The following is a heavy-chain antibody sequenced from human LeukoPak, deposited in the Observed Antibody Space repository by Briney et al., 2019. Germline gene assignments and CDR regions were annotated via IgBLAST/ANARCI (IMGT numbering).Heavy chain of an antibody. D-gene: IGHD2-2*01. CDR1: GYSFTSYW. CDR3: ACRDLTSTWSYP. J-gene: IGHJ5*02. Sequence: PGESLKISCKGVGYSFTSYWIGWVRQMPGKGMEWMGVIYPGDSRTRYNPSFQGQVTISVNKSISTAYLQWVSLKPSDTAIYYCACRDLTSTWSYPWGQGTLVTVSS. V-gene: IGHV5-51*01. CDR2: IYPGDSRT.